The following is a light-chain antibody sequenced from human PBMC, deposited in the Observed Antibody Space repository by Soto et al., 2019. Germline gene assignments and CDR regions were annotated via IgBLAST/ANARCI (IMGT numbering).Light chain of an antibody. CDR1: QTVSSN. CDR2: GAS. Sequence: ERVMTQSPATLAVSPGERATLSCRASQTVSSNLAWYQQKPGQAPRLLIYGASTRATGIPARFSGSGSGTEFTLTISSLQSEDFAVYYCQQYNNWPPITFGQGTRLEIK. CDR3: QQYNNWPPIT. J-gene: IGKJ5*01. V-gene: IGKV3-15*01.